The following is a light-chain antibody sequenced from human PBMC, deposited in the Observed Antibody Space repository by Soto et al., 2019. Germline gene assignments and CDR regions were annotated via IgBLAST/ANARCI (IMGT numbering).Light chain of an antibody. Sequence: EIVLTQSPGTLSLSPGERATLSCRASQSVSSSLAWYQQKHGQAPRLLISDTSNRATGIPARFSGSGSGTDFTLTISRLEPEDFAVYYCQQYGSSLWTFGQGTKVDI. CDR2: DTS. CDR3: QQYGSSLWT. CDR1: QSVSSS. J-gene: IGKJ1*01. V-gene: IGKV3-20*01.